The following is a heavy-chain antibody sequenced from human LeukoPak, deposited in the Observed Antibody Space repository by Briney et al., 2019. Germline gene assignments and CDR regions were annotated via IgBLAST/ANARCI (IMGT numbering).Heavy chain of an antibody. D-gene: IGHD6-13*01. CDR1: GGSFSGYY. J-gene: IGHJ3*02. Sequence: PSETLSLTCAVYGGSFSGYYWSWIRQPPGKGLEWIGEINHSGSTNYNPSLKSRVTISVDTSKNQFSLKLSSVTAADTAVYYCARREKGLGYSSSWARGAFDIWGQGTMVTVSS. CDR2: INHSGST. CDR3: ARREKGLGYSSSWARGAFDI. V-gene: IGHV4-34*01.